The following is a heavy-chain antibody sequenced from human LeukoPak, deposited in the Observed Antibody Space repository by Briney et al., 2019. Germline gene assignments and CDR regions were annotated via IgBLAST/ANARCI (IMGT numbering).Heavy chain of an antibody. V-gene: IGHV1-2*02. CDR2: INPNSGGT. Sequence: ASVKVSCKASVYTFTAYYMHWVRQAPGQGLEWMGWINPNSGGTNYAQKFQGRVTMTRDTSISTAYMELSRLRSDDTAVYYCARECGSGSNADYYYYGMDVWGQGTTVTVSS. CDR1: VYTFTAYY. CDR3: ARECGSGSNADYYYYGMDV. J-gene: IGHJ6*02. D-gene: IGHD3-10*01.